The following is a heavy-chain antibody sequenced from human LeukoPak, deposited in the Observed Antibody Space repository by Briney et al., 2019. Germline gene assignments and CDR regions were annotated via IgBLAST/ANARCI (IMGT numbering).Heavy chain of an antibody. CDR2: ISAYNGNT. V-gene: IGHV1-18*04. D-gene: IGHD3-10*01. Sequence: ASVKVSCKASGYTFTSYGISWVRQAPGQGLEWMGWISAYNGNTNYAQKLQGRVTMTTDTTTSTAYMELRSLRSDDTAVYYCASTPFGGVFDYWGQGTLVTVSS. CDR1: GYTFTSYG. J-gene: IGHJ4*02. CDR3: ASTPFGGVFDY.